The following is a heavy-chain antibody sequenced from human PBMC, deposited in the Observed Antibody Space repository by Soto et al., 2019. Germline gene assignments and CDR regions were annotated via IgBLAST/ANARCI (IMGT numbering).Heavy chain of an antibody. D-gene: IGHD3-22*01. J-gene: IGHJ4*02. V-gene: IGHV2-5*02. Sequence: QITLKESGPPLVKPTQTLTLTCTFSGFSLSTSGVGVGWIRQPPGKALEWLALIYWDDDKRYSPSLKSRLTITKDTSKNQVVLTMTNMDPVDTATYYCAHSPAGYYYDSSGYYSWGQGTLVTVSS. CDR1: GFSLSTSGVG. CDR3: AHSPAGYYYDSSGYYS. CDR2: IYWDDDK.